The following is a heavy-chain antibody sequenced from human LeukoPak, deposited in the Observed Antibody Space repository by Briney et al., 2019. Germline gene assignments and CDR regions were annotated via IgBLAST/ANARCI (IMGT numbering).Heavy chain of an antibody. Sequence: GASVKVSCKASGDTFIDYYIHWVRQAPGQGLEWMGRINPNSGGTSYAQKFQDRVTMTRDASISTAYMELSRLRSDDTAVYYCARDLAGYSSGWYYFDYWGQGTLVTVSP. CDR3: ARDLAGYSSGWYYFDY. J-gene: IGHJ4*02. CDR2: INPNSGGT. CDR1: GDTFIDYY. V-gene: IGHV1-2*06. D-gene: IGHD6-19*01.